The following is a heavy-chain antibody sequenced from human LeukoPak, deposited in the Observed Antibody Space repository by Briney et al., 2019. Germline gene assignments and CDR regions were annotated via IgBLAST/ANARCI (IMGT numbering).Heavy chain of an antibody. D-gene: IGHD3-22*01. J-gene: IGHJ3*02. CDR3: AKDLLTMIVVVSGPFDI. CDR1: GFTFSSYA. Sequence: GGSLRLSCAASGFTFSSYAMSWVRQAPGKGLEWVSAISGSGGSTYYADSVKGRFTISRDNSKNTLYLQMNSLRAEDTAVYYCAKDLLTMIVVVSGPFDIWGQGTMVTVSS. CDR2: ISGSGGST. V-gene: IGHV3-23*01.